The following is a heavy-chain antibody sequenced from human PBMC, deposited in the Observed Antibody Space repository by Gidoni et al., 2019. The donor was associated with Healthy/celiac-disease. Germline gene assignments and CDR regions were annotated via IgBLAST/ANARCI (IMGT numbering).Heavy chain of an antibody. CDR2: INHSGST. V-gene: IGHV4-34*01. Sequence: QVQLQQWGAGLLKPSETLSLTCAVYGGSFSGYYWSWIRQPPGKGLEWIGEINHSGSTNYNPSLKSRVTISVDTSKNQFSLKLSSVTAADTAVYYCATSGRRDCSGGSCYSWFQHWGQGTLVTVSS. CDR1: GGSFSGYY. D-gene: IGHD2-15*01. CDR3: ATSGRRDCSGGSCYSWFQH. J-gene: IGHJ1*01.